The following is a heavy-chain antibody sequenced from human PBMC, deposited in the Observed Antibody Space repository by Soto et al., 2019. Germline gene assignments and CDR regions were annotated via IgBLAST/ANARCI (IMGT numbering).Heavy chain of an antibody. CDR1: GFSLSSGGMC. CDR3: ARTPRYCSGGSCYPWAFDV. V-gene: IGHV2-70*10. CDR2: IDWDDNK. D-gene: IGHD2-15*01. J-gene: IGHJ3*01. Sequence: SGPTLVNPTQTLTLTCTFSGFSLSSGGMCVSWIRQPPGKALEWIARIDWDDNKYYRRTLKTRLSISKDTSKNQVVLTMTNMDPVDTATYYCARTPRYCSGGSCYPWAFDVWGQGTEVTVSS.